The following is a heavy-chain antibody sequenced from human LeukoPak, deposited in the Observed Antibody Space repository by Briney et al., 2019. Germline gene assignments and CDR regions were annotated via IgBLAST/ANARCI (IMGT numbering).Heavy chain of an antibody. CDR1: GFTFSSYS. V-gene: IGHV3-21*04. Sequence: GGSLRLSCAASGFTFSSYSMNWVRQAPGKGLEWVSSISSSSSYIYYADSVKGRLTISRDNAKNSLYLQMNSLRAEDTAVYYCASQPAGNYFDYWGQGTLVTVSS. CDR3: ASQPAGNYFDY. D-gene: IGHD1-14*01. J-gene: IGHJ4*02. CDR2: ISSSSSYI.